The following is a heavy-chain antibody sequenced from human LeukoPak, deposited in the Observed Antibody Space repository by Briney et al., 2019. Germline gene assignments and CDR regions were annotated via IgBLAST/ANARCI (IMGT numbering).Heavy chain of an antibody. CDR2: IKSDGST. CDR1: GFTFSSYW. CDR3: ARAPSEIGSYYPEYFRH. J-gene: IGHJ1*01. D-gene: IGHD3-10*01. Sequence: GGSLRLSCAASGFTFSSYWMHWVRQAPGKELVWVSRIKSDGSTRYADSVKGRFTISRDNAKNTVSLQMTSLRAEDTGVYYCARAPSEIGSYYPEYFRHWGQGTLVIVSS. V-gene: IGHV3-74*01.